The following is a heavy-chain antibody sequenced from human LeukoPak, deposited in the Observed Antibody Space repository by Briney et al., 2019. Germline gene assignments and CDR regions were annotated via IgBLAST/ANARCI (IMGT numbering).Heavy chain of an antibody. D-gene: IGHD1-26*01. CDR2: IESNGLT. V-gene: IGHV3-74*01. J-gene: IGHJ6*03. CDR3: ARERVGAGYYMDV. Sequence: GGSLRLSCEASGFTFSRYWMHWVRQIPGKGLRWVSRIESNGLTLYADSVRDRFTISRDNSKNTLYLQMNNLRAEDTAVYYCARERVGAGYYMDVWGKGTTVTISS. CDR1: GFTFSRYW.